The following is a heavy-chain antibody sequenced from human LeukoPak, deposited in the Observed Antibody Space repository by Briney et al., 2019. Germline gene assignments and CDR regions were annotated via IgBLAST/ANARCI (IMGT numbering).Heavy chain of an antibody. Sequence: GGSLRLSCAASGFTVSGNYMSRVRQAPGKGLEWVANIRQEGIKKNYVDSVDGRFTISRDNAQNSVYLQMTSLRVEDTAVYYCATDTGHGYFESWGQGTLVTVS. D-gene: IGHD4-17*01. CDR2: IRQEGIKK. CDR3: ATDTGHGYFES. CDR1: GFTVSGNY. J-gene: IGHJ4*02. V-gene: IGHV3-7*01.